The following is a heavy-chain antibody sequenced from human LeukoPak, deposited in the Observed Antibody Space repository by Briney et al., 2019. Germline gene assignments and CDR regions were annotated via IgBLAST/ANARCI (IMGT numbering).Heavy chain of an antibody. V-gene: IGHV1-69*04. Sequence: SVKVSCKASGGTFSTYAVSWVRQAPGQGLEWMGRIIPLLGIAIYAQRFQGRVTITADKSTNTAYMELSSLRFEDSAVYYCARDYCSGGSCYSSYYYHGLDVWGQGTMVILTS. CDR1: GGTFSTYA. CDR3: ARDYCSGGSCYSSYYYHGLDV. D-gene: IGHD2-15*01. J-gene: IGHJ6*02. CDR2: IIPLLGIA.